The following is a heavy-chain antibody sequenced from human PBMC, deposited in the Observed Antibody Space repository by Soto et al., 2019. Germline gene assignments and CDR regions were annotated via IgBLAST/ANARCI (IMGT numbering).Heavy chain of an antibody. Sequence: ASVKVSCTASGYTFTGYYMHWVRQAPGQGLEWMGWINPNSGGTNYAQKFQGWVTMTRDTSISTAYMELSRLRSDDTAVYYCARGFGGGYCSRTSCRSYYYGMDVWGQATTVTVSS. CDR1: GYTFTGYY. D-gene: IGHD2-2*01. V-gene: IGHV1-2*04. CDR2: INPNSGGT. CDR3: ARGFGGGYCSRTSCRSYYYGMDV. J-gene: IGHJ6*02.